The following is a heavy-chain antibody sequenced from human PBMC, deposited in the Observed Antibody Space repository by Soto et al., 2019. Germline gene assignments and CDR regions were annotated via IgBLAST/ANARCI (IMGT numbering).Heavy chain of an antibody. CDR3: AKEGQDLGYCSGGSCYSAGAEYFQH. D-gene: IGHD2-15*01. CDR1: GFTFSSYG. V-gene: IGHV3-30*18. CDR2: ISYDGSNK. Sequence: GGSLRLSCAASGFTFSSYGMHWVRQAPGKGLEWVAVISYDGSNKYYADSVKGRFTISRDNSKNTLYLQMNSLRAEDTAVYYCAKEGQDLGYCSGGSCYSAGAEYFQHWGQGTLVTVSS. J-gene: IGHJ1*01.